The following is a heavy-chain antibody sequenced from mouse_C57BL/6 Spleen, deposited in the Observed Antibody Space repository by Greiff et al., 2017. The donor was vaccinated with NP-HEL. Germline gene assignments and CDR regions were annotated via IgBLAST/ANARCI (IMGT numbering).Heavy chain of an antibody. CDR2: ISYSGST. CDR3: ARGGGYYAMDD. Sequence: EVQLQQSGPGMVKPSQSLSLTCTVTGYSITSGYDWHWIRHFPGNKLEWMGYISYSGSTNYNPSLKNRISITHDTSTNHFFLKLNSVTTEDPATYYCARGGGYYAMDDWGQGTSVTVSS. CDR1: GYSITSGYD. J-gene: IGHJ4*01. V-gene: IGHV3-1*01.